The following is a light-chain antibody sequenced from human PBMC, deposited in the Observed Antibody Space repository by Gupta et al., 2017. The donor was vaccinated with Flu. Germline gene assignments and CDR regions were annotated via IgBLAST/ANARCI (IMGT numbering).Light chain of an antibody. V-gene: IGLV2-14*01. J-gene: IGLJ3*02. CDR2: EVS. CDR1: SNDVGGYNY. CDR3: SSFTGTSTWV. Sequence: QPALTQPASVSGSPGQSITISCSGTSNDVGGYNYVSWFKQSPGKTPKHMIYEVSNRPSGVSNRFSGSKSGTTASLTISGLQAEDEADDYCSSFTGTSTWVFGGGTKLTVL.